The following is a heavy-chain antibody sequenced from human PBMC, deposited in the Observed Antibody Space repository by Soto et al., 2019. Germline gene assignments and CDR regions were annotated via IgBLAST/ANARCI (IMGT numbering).Heavy chain of an antibody. CDR2: IIPIFGTA. J-gene: IGHJ3*02. V-gene: IGHV1-69*13. D-gene: IGHD3-16*02. Sequence: SVKVSCKASGGSFTYTLSWVRQAPGQGLEWMGGIIPIFGTANYAQKFQGRVTITADESTSTAYMELSSLRSEDTAVYYCASLYYDYVWGSYRYTLRAFDIWGQGTMVTVSS. CDR3: ASLYYDYVWGSYRYTLRAFDI. CDR1: GGSFTYT.